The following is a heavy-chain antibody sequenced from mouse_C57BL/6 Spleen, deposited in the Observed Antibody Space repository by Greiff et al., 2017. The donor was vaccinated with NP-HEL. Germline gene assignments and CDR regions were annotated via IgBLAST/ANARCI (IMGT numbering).Heavy chain of an antibody. J-gene: IGHJ4*01. CDR1: GYSITSGYD. CDR3: ARGGGNYDAMDY. V-gene: IGHV3-1*01. Sequence: EVQLVESGPGMVKPSQSLSLTCTVTGYSITSGYDWHWIRHFPGNKLEWMGYISYSGSTNYNPSLKSRISITHDTSKNHFFLKLNSVTTEDTATYYCARGGGNYDAMDYWGQGTSVTVSS. D-gene: IGHD1-1*02. CDR2: ISYSGST.